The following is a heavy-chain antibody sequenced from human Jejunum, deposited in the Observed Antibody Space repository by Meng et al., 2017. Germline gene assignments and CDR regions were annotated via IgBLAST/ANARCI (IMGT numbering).Heavy chain of an antibody. CDR2: ISSLSYSS. D-gene: IGHD6-19*01. CDR3: ARDSASSGSYYFDN. CDR1: GFTFSDYS. V-gene: IGHV3-21*01. J-gene: IGHJ4*01. Sequence: GESLKISCAASGFTFSDYSMNWVRQAPGKGLVWVSYISSLSYSSTYADSVKGRFTISRDNDKNLLYLQMNSLTTEDTGLYYCARDSASSGSYYFDNWGQGTLVTVSS.